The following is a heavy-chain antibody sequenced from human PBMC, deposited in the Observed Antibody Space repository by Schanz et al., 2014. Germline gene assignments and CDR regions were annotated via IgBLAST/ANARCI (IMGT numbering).Heavy chain of an antibody. V-gene: IGHV3-30*18. CDR2: ISYDGRHK. CDR3: AKDDTQVNGMDV. J-gene: IGHJ6*02. Sequence: VHLVESGGALVQPGGSLRLSCAASGFTFSGYGMHWVRQAPGKGLEWVAIISYDGRHKNYADSVKGRFTISRDNSKNTLHLQMNSLRVEDTAVYYCAKDDTQVNGMDVWGQGTTVTVSS. CDR1: GFTFSGYG.